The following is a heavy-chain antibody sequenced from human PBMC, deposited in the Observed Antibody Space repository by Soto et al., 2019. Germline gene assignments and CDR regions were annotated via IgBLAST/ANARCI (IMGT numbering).Heavy chain of an antibody. CDR3: AHFILGGTCVRGVTFDY. D-gene: IGHD3-10*01. CDR2: IYWDGDK. V-gene: IGHV2-5*02. Sequence: QITLNESGPTLVKPMQTLTLTCNFSGFSLDSTAVGVGWLRQPPGKALACLALIYWDGDKRYNPSLTNKVIITKDTTKNQVVLTMTDMAPADTRTYFCAHFILGGTCVRGVTFDYWGQGVLVTVSS. CDR1: GFSLDSTAVG. J-gene: IGHJ4*02.